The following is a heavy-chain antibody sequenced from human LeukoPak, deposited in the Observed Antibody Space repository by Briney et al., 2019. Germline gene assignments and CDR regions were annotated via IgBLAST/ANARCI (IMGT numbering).Heavy chain of an antibody. J-gene: IGHJ5*02. V-gene: IGHV4-30-4*08. CDR2: IYYSGST. D-gene: IGHD3-9*01. Sequence: PSQTLSLTCTVSGGSISSGDYYWSWIRQPPGKGLEWIGYIYYSGSTYYNPSLKSRVTISVDTSKNQFSLKLSSVTAADTAVYYCATETYYDILTGYYWFDPWGQGTPVTVSS. CDR1: GGSISSGDYY. CDR3: ATETYYDILTGYYWFDP.